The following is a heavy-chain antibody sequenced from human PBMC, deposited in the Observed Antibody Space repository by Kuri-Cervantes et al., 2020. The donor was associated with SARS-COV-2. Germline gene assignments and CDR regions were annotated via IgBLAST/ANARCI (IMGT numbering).Heavy chain of an antibody. Sequence: GESLKISCAASGFTFSSYGMHWVRQAPGKGLEWVAVIWYDGSNKYYADSVKGRFTISRDNSKNTLYLQMNSLRAEDTAVYYCAKGAVAATYSDYYYGMDVWGQGTAVTVSS. CDR3: AKGAVAATYSDYYYGMDV. CDR2: IWYDGSNK. V-gene: IGHV3-33*06. J-gene: IGHJ6*02. CDR1: GFTFSSYG. D-gene: IGHD2-15*01.